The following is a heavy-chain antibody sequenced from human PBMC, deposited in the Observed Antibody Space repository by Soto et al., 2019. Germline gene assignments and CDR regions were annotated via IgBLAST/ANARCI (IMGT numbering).Heavy chain of an antibody. V-gene: IGHV1-18*01. CDR1: GYTFSRYG. Sequence: QGQLVQSGPEVKKPGASVKVSCKASGYTFSRYGISWVRQAPGQGLEWMGWISGYNGDTKYAQKVQGRVTMTIDTSTYTAYMEFRSLTSDDTAIYYCAKNGQPPYYYYGMDVWGQGTTVTVSS. D-gene: IGHD2-8*01. CDR2: ISGYNGDT. CDR3: AKNGQPPYYYYGMDV. J-gene: IGHJ6*02.